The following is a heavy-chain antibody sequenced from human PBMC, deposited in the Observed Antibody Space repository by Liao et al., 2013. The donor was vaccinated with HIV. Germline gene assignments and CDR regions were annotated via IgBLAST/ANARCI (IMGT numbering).Heavy chain of an antibody. CDR3: ARESYDSSGPHYFDY. J-gene: IGHJ4*02. Sequence: QVQLQQWGAGLLKPSETLSLTCAVYGGSFSAYYWSWVRQPPGKGLEWIGEITHGGSTNYNPSLKSRVTMSVDTFKNQFSLKITSVTAADTAVYYCARESYDSSGPHYFDYWGRGTLVTVSS. D-gene: IGHD3-22*01. CDR2: ITHGGST. V-gene: IGHV4-34*01. CDR1: GGSFSAYY.